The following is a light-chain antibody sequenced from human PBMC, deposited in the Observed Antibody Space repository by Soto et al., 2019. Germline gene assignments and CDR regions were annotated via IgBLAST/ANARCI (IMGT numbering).Light chain of an antibody. V-gene: IGKV1-33*01. Sequence: DIQMTQSPSSLSASVEDRVTITYQASQDISNYLNWYQQKPGKAPKLLIYDASNLETGVPSRFSASGSGTDFTFTISSLQPEDIATYYCQQYDNLPPFTFGPGTKVDIK. CDR2: DAS. J-gene: IGKJ3*01. CDR3: QQYDNLPPFT. CDR1: QDISNY.